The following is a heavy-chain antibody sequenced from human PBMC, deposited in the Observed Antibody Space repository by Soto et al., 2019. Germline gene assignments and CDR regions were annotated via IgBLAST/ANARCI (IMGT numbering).Heavy chain of an antibody. CDR3: ASRTEHSSSWSNDAFDI. Sequence: ASVKVSCKASGYTFTSYGISWVRQAPGQGLEWMGWISAYNGNTNYAQKLQGRVTMTTDTSTSTAYMELRSLRSDDTAVYYCASRTEHSSSWSNDAFDIWGQGTMVTVSS. J-gene: IGHJ3*02. V-gene: IGHV1-18*01. CDR1: GYTFTSYG. CDR2: ISAYNGNT. D-gene: IGHD6-13*01.